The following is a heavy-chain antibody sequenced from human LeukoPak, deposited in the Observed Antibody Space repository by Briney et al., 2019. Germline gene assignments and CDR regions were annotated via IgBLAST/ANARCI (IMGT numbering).Heavy chain of an antibody. J-gene: IGHJ4*02. V-gene: IGHV4-59*12. CDR2: IYYSGST. CDR1: GGSFSGYY. CDR3: AREALANYYDSSGLDY. D-gene: IGHD3-22*01. Sequence: PSETLSLTCAVYGGSFSGYYWSWIRQPPGKGLEWIGYIYYSGSTYYNPSLKSRVTISVDTSKNQFSLKLSSVTAADTAVYYCAREALANYYDSSGLDYWGQGTLVTVSS.